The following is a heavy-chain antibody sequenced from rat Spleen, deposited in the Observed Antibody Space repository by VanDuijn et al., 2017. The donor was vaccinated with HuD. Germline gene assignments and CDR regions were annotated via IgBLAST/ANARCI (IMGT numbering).Heavy chain of an antibody. CDR3: ARGLVLT. V-gene: IGHV3-3*01. CDR2: INSAGST. CDR1: GYSITNNY. D-gene: IGHD2-5*01. J-gene: IGHJ2*01. Sequence: EVQLQESGPGLVKPSQSLSLTCSVTGYSITNNYWGWIRKFPGNKLEWMGYINSAGSTNYNPSLKSRISITRDTSKNQFFLQVNSVTTEDTATYYCARGLVLTWGQGVMVTVSS.